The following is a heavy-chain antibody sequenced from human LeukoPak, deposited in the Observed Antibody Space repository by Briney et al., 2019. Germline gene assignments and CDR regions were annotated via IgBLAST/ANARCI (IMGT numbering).Heavy chain of an antibody. J-gene: IGHJ4*02. CDR1: GFTFSNYA. Sequence: GGSLRLSCAASGFTFSNYAIHWVRRAPGKGLEWVAVIAADGRDKHHADSVKGRFTISRDNSKNTLYLQMNSLRVEDTAVYYCARDLARSAAYYFDYWGQGTLVTVSS. CDR3: ARDLARSAAYYFDY. D-gene: IGHD2-2*01. CDR2: IAADGRDK. V-gene: IGHV3-30*04.